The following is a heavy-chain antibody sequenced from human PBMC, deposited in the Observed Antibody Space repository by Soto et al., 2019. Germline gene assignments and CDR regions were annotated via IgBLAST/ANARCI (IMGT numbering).Heavy chain of an antibody. CDR3: ARDKNYGDYAIYYYYGMDV. V-gene: IGHV3-33*01. CDR2: IWYDGSNK. Sequence: GGSLRLSCAASGFTFSSYVMHWVRQAPGKGLEWVAVIWYDGSNKYYADSVKGRFTISRDNSKNTLYLQMNSLRAEDTAVYYCARDKNYGDYAIYYYYGMDVWGQGTTVTVSS. J-gene: IGHJ6*02. D-gene: IGHD4-17*01. CDR1: GFTFSSYV.